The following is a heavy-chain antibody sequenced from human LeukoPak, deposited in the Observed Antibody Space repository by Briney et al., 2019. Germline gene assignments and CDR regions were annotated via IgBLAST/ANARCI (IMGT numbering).Heavy chain of an antibody. J-gene: IGHJ4*02. D-gene: IGHD2-15*01. CDR3: ARVSSGVYFDY. V-gene: IGHV4-59*01. CDR2: IYYSGST. Sequence: PWETLSLTCTVSGGSISSYYWSWIWQPPGKGLELIGYIYYSGSTNYNPSLKSRVTISVDTSKNQFSLKLSSVTAADTAVYYCARVSSGVYFDYWGQGTLVTVSS. CDR1: GGSISSYY.